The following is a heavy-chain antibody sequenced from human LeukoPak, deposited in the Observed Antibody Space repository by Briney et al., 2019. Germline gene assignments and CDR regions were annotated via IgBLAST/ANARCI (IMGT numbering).Heavy chain of an antibody. CDR3: ARPSEGQQFDY. J-gene: IGHJ4*02. V-gene: IGHV1-2*06. CDR1: GYTFTGSH. Sequence: ASVKVSCKASGYTFTGSHTHWVRQAPGQGLEWMGRINPNSGGTNYVQEFQGRVTMTRDTSISTAYMELSRLRSDDTAVYYCARPSEGQQFDYWGQGTLVTVSS. D-gene: IGHD1/OR15-1a*01. CDR2: INPNSGGT.